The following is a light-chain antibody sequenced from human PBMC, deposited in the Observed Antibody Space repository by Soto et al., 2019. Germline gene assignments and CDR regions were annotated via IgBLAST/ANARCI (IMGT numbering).Light chain of an antibody. CDR1: SGHSNYA. CDR3: QTWGSGIQV. CDR2: VNSDGSH. J-gene: IGLJ3*02. Sequence: QAVVTQSPSASASLGASVKLTCTLSSGHSNYAIAWHQQQPEKGPRYLMKVNSDGSHIKGDGIPDRFSGSSSGAERYLTISSLQSEDESDYYCQTWGSGIQVFGGGTQLTVL. V-gene: IGLV4-69*01.